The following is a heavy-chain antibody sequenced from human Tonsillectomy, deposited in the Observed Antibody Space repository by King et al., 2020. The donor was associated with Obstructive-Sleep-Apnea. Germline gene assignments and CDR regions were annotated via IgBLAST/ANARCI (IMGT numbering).Heavy chain of an antibody. CDR3: ASLRTGYRRRRADYFDY. CDR2: IKQDGSEK. J-gene: IGHJ4*02. Sequence: VQLVESGGGLVQPGGSLRLSCAASAFTFSSYWMSWVRQAPGKGLEWVANIKQDGSEKYYVDSVKGRFTISRDNAKNSLYLQMNSLRAEDTAVYFCASLRTGYRRRRADYFDYWGQGTLVTVSS. D-gene: IGHD1-14*01. CDR1: AFTFSSYW. V-gene: IGHV3-7*03.